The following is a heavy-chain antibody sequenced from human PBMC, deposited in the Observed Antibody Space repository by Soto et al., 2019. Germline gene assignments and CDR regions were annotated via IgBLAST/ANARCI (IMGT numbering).Heavy chain of an antibody. D-gene: IGHD3-16*01. CDR1: GYRFTSHS. CDR3: ARDNAWGTDY. V-gene: IGHV1-3*05. Sequence: QVQLVQSGAEEKKPGATGKVSCKASGYRFTSHSMHWVRQAPGQRLEWMGWINSVNGKTRYSEKFQGRVTITRDTSASTAYMELSSLRLEDTAVYYCARDNAWGTDYWGQGTLVTVSS. J-gene: IGHJ4*02. CDR2: INSVNGKT.